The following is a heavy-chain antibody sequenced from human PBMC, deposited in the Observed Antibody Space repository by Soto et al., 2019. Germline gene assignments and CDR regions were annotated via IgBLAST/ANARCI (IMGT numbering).Heavy chain of an antibody. J-gene: IGHJ4*02. CDR1: GYTFTNYG. CDR2: ISGYNGNT. CDR3: AEDRGCIVVLGHFDH. D-gene: IGHD2-15*01. V-gene: IGHV1-18*01. Sequence: QVQLVQSGAEVKKPGASVKVSCKASGYTFTNYGISWVRQAPRQGLEWMGWISGYNGNTNYAQKLQGRVTMTTDTSTGKDQMELRSLSSEETAVSYGAEDRGCIVVLGHFDHWGPGTLVHVS.